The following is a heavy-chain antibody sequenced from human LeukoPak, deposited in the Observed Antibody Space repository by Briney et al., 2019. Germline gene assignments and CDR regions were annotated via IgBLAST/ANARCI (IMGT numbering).Heavy chain of an antibody. CDR2: IYIGGTT. CDR3: ARSGDKGYCSTTSCYGFDY. CDR1: GYSISIGYH. V-gene: IGHV4-38-2*02. Sequence: SETLSLTCTVSGYSISIGYHWGWIRQPPGKGLEWIGSIYIGGTTFHNPSLKSRVTISLDTSKHQFSLGLSSVTAADTAVYHCARSGDKGYCSTTSCYGFDYWGQGILVTVSS. J-gene: IGHJ4*02. D-gene: IGHD2-2*01.